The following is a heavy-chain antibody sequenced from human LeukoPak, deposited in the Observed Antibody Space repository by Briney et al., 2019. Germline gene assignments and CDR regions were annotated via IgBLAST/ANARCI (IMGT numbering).Heavy chain of an antibody. Sequence: ASVKVSCKVSGYTLTELSMHWVRQAPGKGLGWMGGFDPEDGETIYAQKFQGRVTMTRDTSISTAYMELSRLRSDDTAVYYCARDVVGASEGDYWGQGTLVTVSS. V-gene: IGHV1-24*01. CDR3: ARDVVGASEGDY. D-gene: IGHD1-26*01. CDR1: GYTLTELS. J-gene: IGHJ4*02. CDR2: FDPEDGET.